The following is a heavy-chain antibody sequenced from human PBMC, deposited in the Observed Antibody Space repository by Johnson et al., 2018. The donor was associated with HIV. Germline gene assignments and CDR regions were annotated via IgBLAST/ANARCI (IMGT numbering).Heavy chain of an antibody. D-gene: IGHD6-6*01. J-gene: IGHJ3*02. CDR3: AKKRSVLAARLGDGFDI. CDR2: IRGSGGST. V-gene: IGHV3-23*04. CDR1: GFTFSSYA. Sequence: VQLVESGGGVVQPGGSLRLSCAASGFTFSSYAMSWVRQAPGKGLEWVSAIRGSGGSTYCADSVKGRFPISRDNSKNTLYLQMNSLRAEDTAVYYCAKKRSVLAARLGDGFDIWGQGTMVTVSS.